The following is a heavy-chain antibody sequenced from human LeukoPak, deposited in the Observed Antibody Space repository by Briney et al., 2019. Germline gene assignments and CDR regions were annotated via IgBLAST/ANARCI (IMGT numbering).Heavy chain of an antibody. CDR1: GFTFSSYA. Sequence: GGSLRLSCAASGFTFSSYAMNWARQAPGKGPEWVSSVSGSGSSTFYADSVKGRFTISRDNSKNTLYLQMNSLRAEDTAVYYCAKGLGSNWYFFDYWGQGTLVTVSS. CDR3: AKGLGSNWYFFDY. D-gene: IGHD6-13*01. CDR2: VSGSGSST. J-gene: IGHJ4*02. V-gene: IGHV3-23*01.